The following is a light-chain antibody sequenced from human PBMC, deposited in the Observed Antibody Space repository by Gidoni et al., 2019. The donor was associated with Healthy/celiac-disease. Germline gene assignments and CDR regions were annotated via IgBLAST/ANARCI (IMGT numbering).Light chain of an antibody. V-gene: IGLV2-8*01. CDR2: EVS. CDR1: SSDVGGYNY. CDR3: SSYAGSNSVV. J-gene: IGLJ2*01. Sequence: QSALTQPPSASGSPGQSVTISCTGTSSDVGGYNYVSWYQQHPGKAPKLMIYEVSKRPSGVPDRFSGSKSGNTASLTVSGLQAEDEADYYCSSYAGSNSVVFGGGTKLXV.